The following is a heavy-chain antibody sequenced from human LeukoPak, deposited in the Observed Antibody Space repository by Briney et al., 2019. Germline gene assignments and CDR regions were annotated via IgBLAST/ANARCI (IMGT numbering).Heavy chain of an antibody. D-gene: IGHD1-1*01. Sequence: PSETLSLTCAVYGGSFSGYYWSWIRQPPGKGLEWIGEINHSGSTNYNPSLKSRVTISVDTSKNQFSLKLSSVTAADTAVYYCSLHLDHGNWSDPWGQGTLVTVSS. CDR1: GGSFSGYY. V-gene: IGHV4-34*01. CDR3: SLHLDHGNWSDP. J-gene: IGHJ5*02. CDR2: INHSGST.